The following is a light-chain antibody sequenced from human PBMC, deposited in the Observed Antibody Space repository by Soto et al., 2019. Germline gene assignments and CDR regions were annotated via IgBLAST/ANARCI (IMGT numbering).Light chain of an antibody. CDR1: TSNIGSNY. CDR2: RNN. Sequence: QSVLTQPPSASGTPGQAVTISCSGSTSNIGSNYVYWYQQLPGTAPKLLIYRNNQRPSGVPDLFSGSKSGTSASLAISGLRSDDEADYFCATWDDSLNGFYVFGTGTKVTVL. CDR3: ATWDDSLNGFYV. J-gene: IGLJ1*01. V-gene: IGLV1-47*01.